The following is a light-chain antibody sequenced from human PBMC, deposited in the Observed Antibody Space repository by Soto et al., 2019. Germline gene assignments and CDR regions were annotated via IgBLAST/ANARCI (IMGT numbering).Light chain of an antibody. V-gene: IGLV2-14*03. CDR3: FSYTSSCTMI. Sequence: QSVLTQPAYVSGSPGQSITISCTGTSSDVGGYNYVSWYQQHPGKAPKLMIYAVSNRPSGVSNRLSGSKSGNTASLTISGLQAEDEADYYCFSYTSSCTMIFGGGTKLTVL. CDR2: AVS. CDR1: SSDVGGYNY. J-gene: IGLJ2*01.